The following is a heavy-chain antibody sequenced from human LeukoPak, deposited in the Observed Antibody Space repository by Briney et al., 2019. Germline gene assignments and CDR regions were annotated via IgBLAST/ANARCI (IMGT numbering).Heavy chain of an antibody. J-gene: IGHJ4*02. CDR1: GFTFSSYW. CDR2: ISPDGSTT. V-gene: IGHV3-74*01. CDR3: AGTIFGATISPYYFDY. Sequence: GGSLRLSCAASGFTFSSYWMHWVRQAPGKGLVWVSRISPDGSTTGHADSVKGRFTISRDNSKNTLYLQMNSLRAEDTAVYYCAGTIFGATISPYYFDYWGQGTLVTVSS. D-gene: IGHD3-3*01.